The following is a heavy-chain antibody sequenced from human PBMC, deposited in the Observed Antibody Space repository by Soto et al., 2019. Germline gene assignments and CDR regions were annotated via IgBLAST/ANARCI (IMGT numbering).Heavy chain of an antibody. Sequence: QVHLVQSGGEVKNPGASVKVSSKPSGYTFTSHGLSWVRQAPGQGLEWMGWISTYNGKTDYAQKFQGRITMTADTRTTTGYMELRSLRSDDTAVYYCARLLTEGATFREDAFDLWGQGTKVTVSS. J-gene: IGHJ3*01. V-gene: IGHV1-18*01. D-gene: IGHD1-26*01. CDR2: ISTYNGKT. CDR1: GYTFTSHG. CDR3: ARLLTEGATFREDAFDL.